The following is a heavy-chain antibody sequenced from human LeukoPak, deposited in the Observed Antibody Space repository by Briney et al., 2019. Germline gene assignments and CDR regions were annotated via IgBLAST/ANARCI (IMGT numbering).Heavy chain of an antibody. Sequence: SETLSLTCAVYGGSFGGYYWSWIRQPPGKGLEWIGEINHSGSTNYNPSLKSRVTISVDTSKNQFSLKLSSVTAADTAVYYCARGLVRGVIISPGSNWFDPWGQGTLVTVSS. D-gene: IGHD3-10*01. CDR3: ARGLVRGVIISPGSNWFDP. V-gene: IGHV4-34*01. CDR2: INHSGST. J-gene: IGHJ5*02. CDR1: GGSFGGYY.